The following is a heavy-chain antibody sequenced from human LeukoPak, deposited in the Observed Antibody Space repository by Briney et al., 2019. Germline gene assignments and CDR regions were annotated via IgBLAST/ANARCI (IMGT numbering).Heavy chain of an antibody. V-gene: IGHV1-2*02. Sequence: ASVKVSCKASGYTFTGYHMHWVRQAPGQGLEWMGWINPNSGGTNYAQKFQGRVTMTRDTSISTAYMELSRLRSDDTAVYYCARDRATVSNRGFDPWGQGTLVTVSS. CDR3: ARDRATVSNRGFDP. CDR1: GYTFTGYH. J-gene: IGHJ5*02. D-gene: IGHD4-17*01. CDR2: INPNSGGT.